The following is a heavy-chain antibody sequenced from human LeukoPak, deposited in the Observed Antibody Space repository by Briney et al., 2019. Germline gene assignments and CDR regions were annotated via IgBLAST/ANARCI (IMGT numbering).Heavy chain of an antibody. CDR1: GFTFSTYW. D-gene: IGHD4/OR15-4a*01. CDR2: INTAGTRT. V-gene: IGHV3-74*01. Sequence: GGSLRLSCAASGFTFSTYWMHWVRQAPGKGLVWVSLINTAGTRTSYADSVKGRFTISRDNAKNTLYLQMNSLRAEDTAVYYCAGTYYADYGTTYSLDYWGQGTLVTVSS. CDR3: AGTYYADYGTTYSLDY. J-gene: IGHJ4*02.